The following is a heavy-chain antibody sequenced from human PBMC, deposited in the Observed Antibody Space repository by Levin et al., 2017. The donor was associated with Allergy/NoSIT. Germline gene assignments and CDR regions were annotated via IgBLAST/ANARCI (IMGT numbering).Heavy chain of an antibody. J-gene: IGHJ4*02. CDR2: ISGIGDST. CDR3: ARRYSSSWYEPNFDY. CDR1: GFTFSSYA. Sequence: GGSLRLSCAASGFTFSSYAMSWVRQAPGKGLEWVSGISGIGDSTHYPGSVQGRFTISRDNSKNTLHLQMNSLRAEDTAVYYFARRYSSSWYEPNFDYWGQGTLVTVSS. D-gene: IGHD6-13*01. V-gene: IGHV3-23*01.